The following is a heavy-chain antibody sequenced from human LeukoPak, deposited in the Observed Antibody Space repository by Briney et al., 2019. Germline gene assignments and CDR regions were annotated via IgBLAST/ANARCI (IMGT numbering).Heavy chain of an antibody. D-gene: IGHD5-18*01. Sequence: GGSLRLSCAVSGFTVNSNYMSWVRQAPGKGLEWVSVIYSGGSTYYADSVKGRFTISRDNSKNTLYLQMNSLRAEDTAVYYCAKSTGYSYGYHVWGKGTTVTISS. CDR1: GFTVNSNY. V-gene: IGHV3-66*02. J-gene: IGHJ6*04. CDR2: IYSGGST. CDR3: AKSTGYSYGYHV.